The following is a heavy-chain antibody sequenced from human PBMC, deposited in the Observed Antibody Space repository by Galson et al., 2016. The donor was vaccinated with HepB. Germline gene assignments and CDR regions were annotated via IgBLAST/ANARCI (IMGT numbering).Heavy chain of an antibody. Sequence: SLRLSCAVSGFTFSSYGMHWVRQAPGKGLEWVAVISDDGSSKYYVPSVKGRFSISRDNSKDMLYLQMDSLRPEDTAVYCCAKSRHATPIDFIFNRWGQGTLVTVSS. CDR3: AKSRHATPIDFIFNR. V-gene: IGHV3-30*18. CDR2: ISDDGSSK. D-gene: IGHD2-21*02. J-gene: IGHJ5*02. CDR1: GFTFSSYG.